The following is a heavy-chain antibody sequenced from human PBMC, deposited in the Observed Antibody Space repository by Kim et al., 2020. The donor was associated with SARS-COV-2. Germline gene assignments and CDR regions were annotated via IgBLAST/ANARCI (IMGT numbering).Heavy chain of an antibody. CDR3: AKDLTRSAVARYFDY. D-gene: IGHD6-19*01. J-gene: IGHJ4*02. V-gene: IGHV3-23*01. Sequence: ESVKGRFTISRDNSKNTLYLQMNSLRAEDTAIYYGAKDLTRSAVARYFDYWGQGTLVTVSS.